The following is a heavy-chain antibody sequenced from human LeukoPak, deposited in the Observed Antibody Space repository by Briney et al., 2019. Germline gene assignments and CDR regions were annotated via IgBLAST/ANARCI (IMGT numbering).Heavy chain of an antibody. Sequence: GGSLRLSCAASGFTFSSYAMSWVRQAPGKGLEWVSAISGSGGSTYYADSVKGRFTISRDNSKNTLYLQMNSLRAEDTAVYYCARDQPNYDILTGYYPFDYWGQGTLVTVSS. D-gene: IGHD3-9*01. CDR3: ARDQPNYDILTGYYPFDY. V-gene: IGHV3-23*01. J-gene: IGHJ4*02. CDR2: ISGSGGST. CDR1: GFTFSSYA.